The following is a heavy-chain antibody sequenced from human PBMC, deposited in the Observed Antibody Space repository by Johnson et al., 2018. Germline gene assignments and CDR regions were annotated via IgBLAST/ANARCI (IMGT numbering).Heavy chain of an antibody. CDR1: GFTFSDYA. Sequence: VQLVESGGGLAQPGGSLRLSCAASGFTFSDYAMNWVRQAPGKGLEWVSTIGDVASLFYADSVRGRFTISRDNSKSTVYLQMNSLRAEDTAVYYCAKDRESYNAIYDAFDFWGQGTMVTVSS. CDR3: AKDRESYNAIYDAFDF. CDR2: IGDVASL. V-gene: IGHV3-23*04. D-gene: IGHD3-16*01. J-gene: IGHJ3*01.